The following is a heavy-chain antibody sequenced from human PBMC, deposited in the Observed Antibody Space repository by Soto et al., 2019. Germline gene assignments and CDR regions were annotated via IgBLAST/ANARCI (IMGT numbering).Heavy chain of an antibody. CDR1: GFTFTSYG. J-gene: IGHJ3*01. CDR2: ISFDDNNK. V-gene: IGHV3-30-3*01. D-gene: IGHD1-26*01. CDR3: ARDDTTAAFDL. Sequence: SLSRSCQAAGFTFTSYGMHWVRQVPGKGLEWVAVISFDDNNKYYADSVKGRFTISRDNSRHTLYLQMTSLRAEDTAVYYCARDDTTAAFDLWGRGKMVTVS.